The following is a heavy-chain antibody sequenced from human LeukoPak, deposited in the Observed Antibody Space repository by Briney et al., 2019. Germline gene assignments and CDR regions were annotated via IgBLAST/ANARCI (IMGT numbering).Heavy chain of an antibody. Sequence: PGGSLRLSCAASGFTFSSYSMAWVRQPPGKGREWVANTREDGSGGEYVDSVKGRFTISRDNAKTSVFLQISSLRVEDTAVYFCARWRGQQSEFDYWGQGTLVTVSS. J-gene: IGHJ4*02. CDR2: TREDGSGG. D-gene: IGHD5-24*01. CDR1: GFTFSSYS. CDR3: ARWRGQQSEFDY. V-gene: IGHV3-7*01.